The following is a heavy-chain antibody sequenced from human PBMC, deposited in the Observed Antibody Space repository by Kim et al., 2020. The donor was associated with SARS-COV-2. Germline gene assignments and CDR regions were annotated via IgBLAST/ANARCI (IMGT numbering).Heavy chain of an antibody. J-gene: IGHJ4*02. CDR3: ARVGSSGYDWGNFDY. Sequence: GGSLRLSCAASGFTVSSNYMSWVRQAPGKGLEWVSVIYSGGSTYYADSVKGRFTISRHNSKNTLYLQMNSLRAEDTAVYYCARVGSSGYDWGNFDYWGQGTLVTVSS. CDR2: IYSGGST. D-gene: IGHD5-12*01. CDR1: GFTVSSNY. V-gene: IGHV3-53*04.